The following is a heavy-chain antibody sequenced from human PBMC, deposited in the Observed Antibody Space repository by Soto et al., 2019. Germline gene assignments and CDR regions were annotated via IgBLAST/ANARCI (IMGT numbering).Heavy chain of an antibody. J-gene: IGHJ4*02. CDR1: GFTFNSRA. Sequence: GGSLRLSCAVSGFTFNSRAMSWVRQAPGKGLEWVSAITYAGGSTYYADSVQGRFTISRDNSKNTLYLQMNSLRAEDTAVYHCARLSGEDARRDYFDYWGQGTRVTVSS. D-gene: IGHD2-15*01. V-gene: IGHV3-23*01. CDR2: ITYAGGST. CDR3: ARLSGEDARRDYFDY.